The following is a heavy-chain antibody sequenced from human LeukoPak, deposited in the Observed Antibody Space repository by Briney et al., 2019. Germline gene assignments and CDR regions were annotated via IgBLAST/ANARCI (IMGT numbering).Heavy chain of an antibody. CDR2: ISYDGSNK. CDR3: ARDKVRRTYNWNDVGNYFGY. CDR1: GFTFSSYA. V-gene: IGHV3-30-3*01. D-gene: IGHD1-20*01. Sequence: PGGSLRLSCAASGFTFSSYAMHWVRQAPGKGLEWVAVISYDGSNKYYADSVKGRFTISRDNSKNTLYLQMNSLRAEDTAVYYCARDKVRRTYNWNDVGNYFGYWGQGTLVTVSS. J-gene: IGHJ4*02.